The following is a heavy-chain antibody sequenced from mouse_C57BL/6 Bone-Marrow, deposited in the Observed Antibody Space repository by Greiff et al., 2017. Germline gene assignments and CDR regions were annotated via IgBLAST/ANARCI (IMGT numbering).Heavy chain of an antibody. J-gene: IGHJ3*01. D-gene: IGHD2-4*01. V-gene: IGHV1-69*01. CDR1: GYTFTSYW. CDR3: AREGIYYDYEGGFAY. Sequence: QVQLQQPGAELVMPGASVKLSCKASGYTFTSYWMHWVKQRPGQGLEWIGEIDPSDSYTNYNQKFKGKSTLTVDKSSSTAYMQLSSLTSEDSAVYYGAREGIYYDYEGGFAYWGQGTLVTVSA. CDR2: IDPSDSYT.